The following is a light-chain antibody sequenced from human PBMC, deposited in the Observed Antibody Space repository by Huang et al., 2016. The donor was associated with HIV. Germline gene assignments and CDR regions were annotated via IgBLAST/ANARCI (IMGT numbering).Light chain of an antibody. CDR1: QSVSRN. CDR2: DTS. V-gene: IGKV3D-15*01. CDR3: QESSNWPGFT. Sequence: EIVMTQSPATLSVSPGERATLSCRASQSVSRNLAWFQQKPGQAPRLLIYDTSTRATGIPARVSGSGSGTDFTLTISSLEREDFAVYYCQESSNWPGFTFGPGTKVDIK. J-gene: IGKJ3*01.